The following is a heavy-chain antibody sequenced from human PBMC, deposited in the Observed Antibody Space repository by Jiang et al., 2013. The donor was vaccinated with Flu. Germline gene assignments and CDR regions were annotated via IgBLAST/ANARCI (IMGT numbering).Heavy chain of an antibody. D-gene: IGHD3-3*01. V-gene: IGHV1-69*01. CDR3: ARGPPXTGRFLEWSENWFDP. CDR1: GGTFSSYA. Sequence: SGAEVKKPGSSVKVSCKASGGTFSSYAISWVRQAPGQGLEWMGGIIPIFGTANYAQKFQGRVTITADESTSTAYMELSSLRSEDTAVYYCARGPPXTGRFLEWSENWFDPWGQGTLVTVSS. J-gene: IGHJ5*02. CDR2: IIPIFGTA.